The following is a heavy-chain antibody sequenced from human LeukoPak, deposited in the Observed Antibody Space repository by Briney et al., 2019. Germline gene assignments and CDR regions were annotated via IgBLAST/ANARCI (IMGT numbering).Heavy chain of an antibody. CDR3: ARAQNYHDRSGYSDDTFDV. CDR1: GYTFTDNY. J-gene: IGHJ3*01. V-gene: IGHV1-2*06. Sequence: ASVKVSCKASGYTFTDNYIHWVRQAPGQGLEWMGRVNPDSGGINYAQKFQGRVAMTRDTSINTAFVELRRLRSDDTATYYCARAQNYHDRSGYSDDTFDVWGHGTMITVSS. CDR2: VNPDSGGI. D-gene: IGHD3-22*01.